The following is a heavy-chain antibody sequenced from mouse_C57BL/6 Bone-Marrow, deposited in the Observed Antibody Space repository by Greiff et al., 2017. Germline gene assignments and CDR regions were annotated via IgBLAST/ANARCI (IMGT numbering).Heavy chain of an antibody. V-gene: IGHV1-55*01. CDR2: IYPGSGST. D-gene: IGHD1-1*01. CDR3: ARRGVVAFYWYFDV. Sequence: QVHVKQPGAELVKPGASVKMSCKASGYTFTSYWITWVKQRPGQGLEWIGDIYPGSGSTNYNEKFKSKATLTVDTSSSTAYMQLSSLTSEDSAVYYCARRGVVAFYWYFDVWGTGTTVTVSS. J-gene: IGHJ1*03. CDR1: GYTFTSYW.